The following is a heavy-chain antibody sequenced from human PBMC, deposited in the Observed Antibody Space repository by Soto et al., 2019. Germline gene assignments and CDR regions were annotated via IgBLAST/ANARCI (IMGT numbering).Heavy chain of an antibody. CDR2: IYYSGST. CDR1: GGSIGSYY. J-gene: IGHJ6*02. Sequence: NPSETLSLTCTVSGGSIGSYYWSWIRQPPGKGLEWIGYIYYSGSTNYNPSLKSRVTISVDTSKNQFSLKLSSVTAADTAVYYCARYRAAPPGAYYYGMDVWGQGTTVTVSS. D-gene: IGHD6-6*01. V-gene: IGHV4-59*01. CDR3: ARYRAAPPGAYYYGMDV.